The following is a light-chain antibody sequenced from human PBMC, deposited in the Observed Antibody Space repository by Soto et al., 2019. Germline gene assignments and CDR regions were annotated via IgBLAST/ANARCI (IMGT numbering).Light chain of an antibody. Sequence: DIQMTQSPSTLSASVADRVTIPCRASQSISSWLAWYQQKPGKAPKLLIYDASSLESGVPSRFSGSGSGTEFTLTISSLQPDDFATYYCQQYNSYSPTFGQGTKVDIK. CDR3: QQYNSYSPT. J-gene: IGKJ1*01. V-gene: IGKV1-5*01. CDR1: QSISSW. CDR2: DAS.